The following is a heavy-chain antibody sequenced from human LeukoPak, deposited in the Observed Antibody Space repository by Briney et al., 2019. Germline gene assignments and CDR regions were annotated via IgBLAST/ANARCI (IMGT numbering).Heavy chain of an antibody. CDR2: ISGSGDST. J-gene: IGHJ4*02. Sequence: GGSPRLSCAASGFTFSNYAMSWVRQAPGKGLEWVSAISGSGDSTYYADSVKGRFTISRDNSKNTLYLQMNSLRAEDTAVYYCAKDFYISTWLSLSLDYWGQGTLVPVSS. V-gene: IGHV3-23*01. CDR3: AKDFYISTWLSLSLDY. D-gene: IGHD2/OR15-2a*01. CDR1: GFTFSNYA.